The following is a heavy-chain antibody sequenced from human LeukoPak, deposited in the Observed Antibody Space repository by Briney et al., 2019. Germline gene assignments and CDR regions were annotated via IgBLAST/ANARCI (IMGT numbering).Heavy chain of an antibody. CDR1: GFTFSSYG. V-gene: IGHV3-30*02. CDR2: IRYDGSNK. J-gene: IGHJ6*04. Sequence: GGSLRLSRAASGFTFSSYGMHWVRQAPGKGLEWVAFIRYDGSNKYYADSVKGRFTISRDNSKNTLYLQTNSLRAEDTAVYYCANGDYDSLDVWGKGTTVTVSS. D-gene: IGHD3-3*01. CDR3: ANGDYDSLDV.